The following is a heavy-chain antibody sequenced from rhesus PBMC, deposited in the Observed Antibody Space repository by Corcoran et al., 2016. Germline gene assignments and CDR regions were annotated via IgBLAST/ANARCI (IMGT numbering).Heavy chain of an antibody. V-gene: IGHV3S26*01. CDR3: TTDIHSPFDY. Sequence: EVQLGETGGGLVQPGGSLRFSCAASGFTFSSDGMSWVRQAPGKGLEWVSGISKSGGTKYNADSVKGRFTISRDNAKNSLFLQMHSLRAEDTAVYYCTTDIHSPFDYWGQGVLVTVSS. CDR2: ISKSGGTK. CDR1: GFTFSSDG. J-gene: IGHJ4*01. D-gene: IGHD3-40*01.